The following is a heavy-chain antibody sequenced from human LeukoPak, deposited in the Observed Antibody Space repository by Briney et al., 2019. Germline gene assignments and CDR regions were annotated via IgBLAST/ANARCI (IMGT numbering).Heavy chain of an antibody. Sequence: ASVKVSCKASGYSFTGYYMHWVRQAPGQGLEWMGWINPNSGGTNYAQKFQGRVTMTRDTSISTAYMELSRLRSDDTAVYYCASLIVGATNDAFDIWGQGTMVTVSS. CDR2: INPNSGGT. D-gene: IGHD1-26*01. CDR1: GYSFTGYY. J-gene: IGHJ3*02. CDR3: ASLIVGATNDAFDI. V-gene: IGHV1-2*02.